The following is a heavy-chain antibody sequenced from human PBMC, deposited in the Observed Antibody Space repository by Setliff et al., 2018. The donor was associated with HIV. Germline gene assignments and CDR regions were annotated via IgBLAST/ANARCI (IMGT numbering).Heavy chain of an antibody. CDR1: GGSICSYY. CDR3: ARHFYGSGSPSDY. V-gene: IGHV4-59*08. CDR2: IYYSGST. D-gene: IGHD3-10*01. Sequence: SETLSLTCAVSGGSICSYYWSWIRQPPGKGLEWIGYIYYSGSTNYNPSLKNRVTISVDASKNQFSLKLTSMNAADTATYYCARHFYGSGSPSDYWGQGIVVTVSS. J-gene: IGHJ4*02.